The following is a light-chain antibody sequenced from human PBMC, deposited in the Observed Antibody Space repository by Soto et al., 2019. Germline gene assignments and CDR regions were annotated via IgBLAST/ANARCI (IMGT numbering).Light chain of an antibody. V-gene: IGKV3-11*01. CDR3: QQRYSWPPLT. Sequence: ELVLTQSPATLSLSPGERATLSCRASQNVSIYLAWYQQKPGQVPRLLIYDSTNRATGIPPRFSGSGSGTDFTLTISGLEPEDFAVYYCQQRYSWPPLTFGGGTKVDIK. CDR1: QNVSIY. J-gene: IGKJ4*01. CDR2: DST.